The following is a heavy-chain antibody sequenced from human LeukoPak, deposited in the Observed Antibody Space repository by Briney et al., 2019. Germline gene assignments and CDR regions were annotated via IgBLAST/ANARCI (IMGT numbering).Heavy chain of an antibody. Sequence: ASVKVSCRASGYTFTGYYMHWVRQAPGQGLEWMGWINPNSGGTNYAQKFQGRVTMTRDTSISTAYMELSRLRSDDTAVYYRARFGDPYWYFDPWGRGTLVTVSS. D-gene: IGHD3-10*01. CDR3: ARFGDPYWYFDP. V-gene: IGHV1-2*02. CDR1: GYTFTGYY. J-gene: IGHJ2*01. CDR2: INPNSGGT.